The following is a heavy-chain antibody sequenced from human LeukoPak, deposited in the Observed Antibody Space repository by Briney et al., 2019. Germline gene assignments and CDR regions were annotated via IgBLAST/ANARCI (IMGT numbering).Heavy chain of an antibody. CDR1: GFTFSSYG. D-gene: IGHD2-2*01. V-gene: IGHV3-33*01. Sequence: QTGGSLRLSCAASGFTFSSYGMHWVRQAPGKGLEWVAVIWYDGSNEYYADSVKGRFTISRDNSKNTLYLQMNSLRAEDTAVYYCARESTAQPFDYWGQGTLVTVSS. CDR3: ARESTAQPFDY. J-gene: IGHJ4*02. CDR2: IWYDGSNE.